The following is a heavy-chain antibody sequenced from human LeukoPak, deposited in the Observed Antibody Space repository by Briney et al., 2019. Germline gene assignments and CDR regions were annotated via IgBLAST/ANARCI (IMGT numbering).Heavy chain of an antibody. V-gene: IGHV4-39*07. D-gene: IGHD3-9*01. CDR3: AGDLSFDWFPYYFDY. CDR2: IFYSGNT. Sequence: PSETLSLTCTVSSGSVSNSHCYWAWVRQPPGKGLEWLGSIFYSGNTHYNPSLKSPVTISIDTSKNQFSLKVSSVTAADTAIYYCAGDLSFDWFPYYFDYWGQGILVTVSS. CDR1: SGSVSNSHCY. J-gene: IGHJ4*02.